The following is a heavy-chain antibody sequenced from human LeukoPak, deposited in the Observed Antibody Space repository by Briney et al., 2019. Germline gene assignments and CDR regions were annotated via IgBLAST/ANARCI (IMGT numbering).Heavy chain of an antibody. V-gene: IGHV4-59*08. J-gene: IGHJ4*02. Sequence: PSETLSPTCTVSGGSISINYWTWIRQTPGNGLEWTAYITDSGRIRCNPSLESRVTISKDMSKNQFSLKLSSMTAADTAVYYCARLPPHYSSTWGFFDNWGQGTLVTVSS. CDR1: GGSISINY. CDR2: ITDSGRI. CDR3: ARLPPHYSSTWGFFDN. D-gene: IGHD3-16*01.